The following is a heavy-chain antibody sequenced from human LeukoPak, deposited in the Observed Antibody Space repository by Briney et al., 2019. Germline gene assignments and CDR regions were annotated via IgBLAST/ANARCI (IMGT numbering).Heavy chain of an antibody. V-gene: IGHV4-30-2*01. CDR3: ATALKGYYYGMDV. CDR2: IYHSGST. J-gene: IGHJ6*02. CDR1: GGSISSGAYS. Sequence: SQTLSLTCAVSGGSISSGAYSLSWIRQPPGKGLEWIGYIYHSGSTYYNPSLKSRVTISVDRSKNQFSLKLSSVTAADTAVYYCATALKGYYYGMDVWGQGTTVTASS.